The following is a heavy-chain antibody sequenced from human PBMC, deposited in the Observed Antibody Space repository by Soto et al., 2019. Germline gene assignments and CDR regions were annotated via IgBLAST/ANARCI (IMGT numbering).Heavy chain of an antibody. D-gene: IGHD3-9*01. J-gene: IGHJ6*02. CDR2: IKSKTDGGTT. CDR1: GFTFSNAW. Sequence: EVQLVESGGGSVKPGGSLRLSCAASGFTFSNAWMNWVRQAPGKGLEWVGRIKSKTDGGTTDYAAPVKGRFTISRDDSKNTLYLQMNSLKTEDTAVYYCRGYGIYYYGMDVWGQGTTVTVSS. CDR3: RGYGIYYYGMDV. V-gene: IGHV3-15*07.